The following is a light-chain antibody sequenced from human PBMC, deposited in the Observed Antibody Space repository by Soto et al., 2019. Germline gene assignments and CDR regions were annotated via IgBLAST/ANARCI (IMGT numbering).Light chain of an antibody. V-gene: IGKV3-15*01. CDR1: QSVSRN. J-gene: IGKJ2*01. CDR2: GAS. CDR3: QQYNNWPPAYT. Sequence: EIVMTQSPANLSVSPGERATLSCRASQSVSRNLAWYQQKPGQAPRLLIYGASTRATGIPARFSGSGSGTEFTLTISSLQSEDFAVYYCQQYNNWPPAYTFGQGTKLEIK.